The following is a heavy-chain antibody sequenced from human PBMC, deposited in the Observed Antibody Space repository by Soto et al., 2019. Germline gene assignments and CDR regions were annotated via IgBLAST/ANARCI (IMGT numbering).Heavy chain of an antibody. V-gene: IGHV1-69*13. CDR2: IIPIFGTA. J-gene: IGHJ6*02. CDR3: ASPWCSSTSCPPYYYGMDV. CDR1: GGTFSSYA. Sequence: SVKVSCKASGGTFSSYAISWVRQAPGQGLEWMGGIIPIFGTANYAQKFQGRVTITADESTSTAYMELSSLRSEDTAAYYCASPWCSSTSCPPYYYGMDVWGQGTTVTVSS. D-gene: IGHD2-2*01.